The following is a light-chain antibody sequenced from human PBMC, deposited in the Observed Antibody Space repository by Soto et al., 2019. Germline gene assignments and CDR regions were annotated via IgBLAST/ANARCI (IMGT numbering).Light chain of an antibody. CDR3: SSYRSSSTSYL. V-gene: IGLV2-14*03. CDR1: SSDIGDSNY. CDR2: DVS. Sequence: QSVLTQPASVSGSPGQSITISCTGTSSDIGDSNYVSWYQQHPGKAPKLVIYDVSNRPSGVSNRFSGSKSANTASLTISGLQAEDEADYYCSSYRSSSTSYLFGTGTKVTVL. J-gene: IGLJ1*01.